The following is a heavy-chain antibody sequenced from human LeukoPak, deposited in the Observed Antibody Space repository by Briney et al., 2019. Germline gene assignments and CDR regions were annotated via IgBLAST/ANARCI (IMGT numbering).Heavy chain of an antibody. CDR2: ISYDGSNK. V-gene: IGHV3-30*18. J-gene: IGHJ4*02. Sequence: GGSLRLSCAASGFTFSSYGMHWVRQAPGKGLEWVAVISYDGSNKYYADSVKGRFTISRDNSKNTLYLQMNSLRAEDTAVYYCAKGYDSSGYYYGDFFDYWGQGTLVTVSS. D-gene: IGHD3-22*01. CDR3: AKGYDSSGYYYGDFFDY. CDR1: GFTFSSYG.